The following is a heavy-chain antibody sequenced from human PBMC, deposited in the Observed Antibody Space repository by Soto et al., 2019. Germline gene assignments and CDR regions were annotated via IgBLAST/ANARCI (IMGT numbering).Heavy chain of an antibody. CDR2: ITYDGSNK. CDR1: GFTFSSYG. CDR3: ANRLLWVG. J-gene: IGHJ4*02. Sequence: QVQLVESGGGLVQPGRSLRLSCAASGFTFSSYGMHWVRQAPGKGLGWVAGITYDGSNKYYADTVKGRFTISRDNSKLTLYLQMNSLGAEDTAVYYCANRLLWVGGGQGTLVTVSS. V-gene: IGHV3-30*18. D-gene: IGHD3-10*01.